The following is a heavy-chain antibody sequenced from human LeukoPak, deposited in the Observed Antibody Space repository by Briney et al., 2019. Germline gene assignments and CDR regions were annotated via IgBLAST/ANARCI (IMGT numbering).Heavy chain of an antibody. V-gene: IGHV3-7*01. CDR1: TFTFSNYW. Sequence: GGSLRLSCAASTFTFSNYWMNWVRQAPGKGLEWVATIKHDGSEKHYVDSVEGRFTISRDNAKNSLYLQMNSLRAEDTAVYYCARDYYDSSGYYMGLDYWGQGTLVTVSS. CDR3: ARDYYDSSGYYMGLDY. CDR2: IKHDGSEK. D-gene: IGHD3-22*01. J-gene: IGHJ4*02.